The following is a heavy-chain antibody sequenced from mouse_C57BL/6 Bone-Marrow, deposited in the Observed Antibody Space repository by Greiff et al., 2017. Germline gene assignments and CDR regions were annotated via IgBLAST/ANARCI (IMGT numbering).Heavy chain of an antibody. V-gene: IGHV5-12*01. J-gene: IGHJ4*01. D-gene: IGHD1-1*01. CDR1: GFTFSDYY. CDR2: ISNGGGST. CDR3: ARLPYYGSSYDAMDY. Sequence: DVKLVESGGGLVQPGGSLKLSCAASGFTFSDYYMYWVRQTPEKRLEWVAYISNGGGSTYYPDTVKGRFTISRDNAKNTLYLQMSRLKSEDTAMYYCARLPYYGSSYDAMDYWGQGTSVTVSS.